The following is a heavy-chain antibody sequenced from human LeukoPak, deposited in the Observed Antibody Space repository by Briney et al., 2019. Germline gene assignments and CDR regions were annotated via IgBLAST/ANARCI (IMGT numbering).Heavy chain of an antibody. CDR2: IYYSGTT. V-gene: IGHV4-39*01. J-gene: IGHJ5*02. CDR3: PSNVYDSRGHYWFDP. Sequence: SETLSLTCSVSGGSISSSDYYWGWIRQPPGKGLEWIGSIYYSGTTYYNPSLKSRVIISVDTSKNQFSLKLRSVTAADTAVYYCPSNVYDSRGHYWFDPWGQGTLVTVSS. D-gene: IGHD3-22*01. CDR1: GGSISSSDYY.